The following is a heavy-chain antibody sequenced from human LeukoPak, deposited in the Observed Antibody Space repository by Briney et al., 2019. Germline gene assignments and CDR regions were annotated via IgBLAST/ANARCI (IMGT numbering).Heavy chain of an antibody. D-gene: IGHD2-2*01. V-gene: IGHV3-30-3*01. CDR3: ARDPAGYCSSTSCYAADY. J-gene: IGHJ4*02. Sequence: GGSLRLSCAASGFTFSTYAMHWVRQAPGKGLEWVAVISYDGSNKYYADSVKGRFTISRDNSKNTLYLQMNSLRAEDTAVYYCARDPAGYCSSTSCYAADYWGQGTLVTVSS. CDR2: ISYDGSNK. CDR1: GFTFSTYA.